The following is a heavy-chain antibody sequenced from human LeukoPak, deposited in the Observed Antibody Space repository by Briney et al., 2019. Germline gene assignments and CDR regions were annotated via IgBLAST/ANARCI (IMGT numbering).Heavy chain of an antibody. CDR3: ARLGYYDSSGYYFRGWFDP. D-gene: IGHD3-22*01. CDR1: GGSISSYY. J-gene: IGHJ5*02. CDR2: IYYSGST. V-gene: IGHV4-59*08. Sequence: SETLSLTCTVSGGSISSYYWSWIRQPPGKGLEWIGYIYYSGSTNYNPSLKSRVTISVDTSKNQFSLKLSSVTAADTAVYYCARLGYYDSSGYYFRGWFDPWGQGTLVTVSS.